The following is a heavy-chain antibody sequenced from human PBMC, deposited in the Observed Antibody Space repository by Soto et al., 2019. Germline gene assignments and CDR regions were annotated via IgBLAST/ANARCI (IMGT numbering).Heavy chain of an antibody. V-gene: IGHV5-51*01. CDR2: IYPGDSDT. CDR3: ARSCDAGTLYYGMDV. Sequence: GEALKISCKGSGYSFTSYWIGWVRQMPGKGLEWMGIIYPGDSDTRYSPSFQGQVTISADKSISTAYLQWSSLKASDTAMYYCARSCDAGTLYYGMDVWGQGTTVTVSS. D-gene: IGHD6-13*01. CDR1: GYSFTSYW. J-gene: IGHJ6*02.